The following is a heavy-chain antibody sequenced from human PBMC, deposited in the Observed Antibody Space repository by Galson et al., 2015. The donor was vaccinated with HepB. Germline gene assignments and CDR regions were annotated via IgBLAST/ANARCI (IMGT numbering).Heavy chain of an antibody. CDR2: ISSSSSYI. CDR3: ARDPTSGSYFQHAFDI. V-gene: IGHV3-21*01. Sequence: SLRLSCAASGFTFSSYSMNWVRQAPGKGLEWVSSISSSSSYIYYADSVKGRFTISRDNAKNSLYLQMNSLRAEDTAVYYCARDPTSGSYFQHAFDIWGQGTMVTVSS. D-gene: IGHD1-26*01. CDR1: GFTFSSYS. J-gene: IGHJ3*02.